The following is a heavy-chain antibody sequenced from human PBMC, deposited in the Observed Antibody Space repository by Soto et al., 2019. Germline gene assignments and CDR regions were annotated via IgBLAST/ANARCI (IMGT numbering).Heavy chain of an antibody. CDR3: ARDPSIVGATSGY. D-gene: IGHD1-26*01. Sequence: ASVKVSCKSSGYTFTTYDISWVRQAPGQGLEWMGRISTYNGNTNYAQKLQGRVTMTTDTSTSTAYMELRSLRSDDTAVYYCARDPSIVGATSGYWGRATLVTVSS. J-gene: IGHJ4*02. CDR1: GYTFTTYD. CDR2: ISTYNGNT. V-gene: IGHV1-18*01.